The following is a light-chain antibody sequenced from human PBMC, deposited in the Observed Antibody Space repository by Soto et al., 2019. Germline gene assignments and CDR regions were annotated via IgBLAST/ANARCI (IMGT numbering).Light chain of an antibody. V-gene: IGKV1-5*01. J-gene: IGKJ4*01. CDR2: EAS. Sequence: DIQMTQSPSTLSASVGDRVTITCRANQSISSWLAWYQQKPGKAPELLIYEASSLQSGVPSRFRGSGSGTEFTLTISSLQPDDFATYYCQQYNSSPLTFGGGTKVEIK. CDR1: QSISSW. CDR3: QQYNSSPLT.